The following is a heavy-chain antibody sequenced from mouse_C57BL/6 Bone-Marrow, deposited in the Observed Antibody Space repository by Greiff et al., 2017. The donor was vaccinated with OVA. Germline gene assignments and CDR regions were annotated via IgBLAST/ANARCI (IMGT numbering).Heavy chain of an antibody. Sequence: EVQRVESGGGLVKPGGSLKLSCAASGFTFSNYAMSWVRQTPEKRLEWVATISDGGSYTYYPDNVKGRFTISRDNAKNNLYLQMSHLKSEDTAMYYCAVYANSYAMDYWGQGTSVTVSS. CDR1: GFTFSNYA. J-gene: IGHJ4*01. CDR2: ISDGGSYT. V-gene: IGHV5-4*01. CDR3: AVYANSYAMDY. D-gene: IGHD2-1*01.